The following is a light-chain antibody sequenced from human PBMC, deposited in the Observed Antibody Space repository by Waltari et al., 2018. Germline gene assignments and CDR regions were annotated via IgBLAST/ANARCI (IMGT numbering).Light chain of an antibody. CDR1: QTVLHSSTNNNY. Sequence: DIVMTQSPDSLAVSLGERATINCKSSQTVLHSSTNNNYLARYQQKPGQPPKLLIYWASTRGSGVPDRFSGSGSGTDFTLTISSLQAGDVAVYSCQQYVTTPWTFGQGTKVEI. V-gene: IGKV4-1*01. J-gene: IGKJ1*01. CDR3: QQYVTTPWT. CDR2: WAS.